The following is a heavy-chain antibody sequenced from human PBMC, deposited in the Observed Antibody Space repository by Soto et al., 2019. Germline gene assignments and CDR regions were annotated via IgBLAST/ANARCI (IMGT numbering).Heavy chain of an antibody. CDR1: GGSICSYY. J-gene: IGHJ4*02. CDR3: ARGAADTAMVDS. Sequence: SETLSLTCTVSGGSICSYYWTWIRQPPGKGLEWLGYIFYSGSTFYNPSLKSRVTISIHTSKSQFSLQLTSVTAADTAVYYCARGAADTAMVDSWGQGTLVTVSS. CDR2: IFYSGST. V-gene: IGHV4-59*01. D-gene: IGHD5-18*01.